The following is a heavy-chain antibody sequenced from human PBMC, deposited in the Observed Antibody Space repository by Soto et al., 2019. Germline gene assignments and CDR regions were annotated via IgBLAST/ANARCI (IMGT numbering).Heavy chain of an antibody. CDR2: ISYDGSNK. J-gene: IGHJ5*02. V-gene: IGHV3-30-3*01. Sequence: PGGSLRLSCAASGFTFSSYAMHWVRQAPGKGLEWVAVISYDGSNKYYADSVKGRFTISRDNSKNTLYLQMNSLRAEDTAVYYCSDLGTWFVPWGQGTLVTVSS. CDR1: GFTFSSYA. CDR3: SDLGTWFVP.